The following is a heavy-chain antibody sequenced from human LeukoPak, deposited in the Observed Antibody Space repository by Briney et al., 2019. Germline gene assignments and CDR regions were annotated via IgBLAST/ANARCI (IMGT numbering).Heavy chain of an antibody. J-gene: IGHJ1*01. Sequence: PSETLSLTCTVSGASISSSYCTWLRQPAGEGLEWIGRISTGGSTTYNPSFKSRVTMSVDTSKNQFSLNLTSVTAADTAVYYCARDQTYYVSSGYYYVTYFQYWGQGILVTVSS. V-gene: IGHV4-4*07. D-gene: IGHD3-22*01. CDR3: ARDQTYYVSSGYYYVTYFQY. CDR2: ISTGGST. CDR1: GASISSSY.